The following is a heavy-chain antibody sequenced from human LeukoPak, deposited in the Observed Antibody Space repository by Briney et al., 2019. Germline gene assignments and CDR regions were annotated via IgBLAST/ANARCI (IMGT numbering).Heavy chain of an antibody. CDR2: IYYSRNT. CDR3: ARHDDIGVFRNGLDV. V-gene: IGHV4-59*08. CDR1: GGSITTYY. J-gene: IGHJ6*02. Sequence: SQTLSLTCTVSGGSITTYYWSWIRQPPGKGLEWIGYIYYSRNTMYNPSFQSRVTISIDTSKNQLSLKVGSVTAADTAVYYCARHDDIGVFRNGLDVWGQGTTVIVS. D-gene: IGHD1-1*01.